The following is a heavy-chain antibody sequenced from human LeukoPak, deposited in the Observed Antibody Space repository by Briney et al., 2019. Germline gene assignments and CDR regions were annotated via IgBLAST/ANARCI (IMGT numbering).Heavy chain of an antibody. D-gene: IGHD4-23*01. Sequence: ASVKVSCKASGYTFTNYGVSWVRQAPGQGLEWMGWISAYNGNINYAQKLQGRVTMTIDTSTSTAYMELRSLRSDDTAVYYCARSWGHVYGGNLDYWGQGTLVTVSS. J-gene: IGHJ4*02. V-gene: IGHV1-18*01. CDR2: ISAYNGNI. CDR3: ARSWGHVYGGNLDY. CDR1: GYTFTNYG.